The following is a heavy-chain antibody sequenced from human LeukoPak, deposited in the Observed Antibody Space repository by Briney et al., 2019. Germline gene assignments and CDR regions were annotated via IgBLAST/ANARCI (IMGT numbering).Heavy chain of an antibody. Sequence: VKVSCKASGYTFTGYYMHWVRQAPGQGLEWMGWINPNSGGTNYAQKFQGRVTMTTDTSTSTAYMELRSLRSDDTAVYYCARGRTYGGNSDYWGQGTLVTVSS. D-gene: IGHD4-23*01. V-gene: IGHV1-2*02. CDR2: INPNSGGT. J-gene: IGHJ4*02. CDR3: ARGRTYGGNSDY. CDR1: GYTFTGYY.